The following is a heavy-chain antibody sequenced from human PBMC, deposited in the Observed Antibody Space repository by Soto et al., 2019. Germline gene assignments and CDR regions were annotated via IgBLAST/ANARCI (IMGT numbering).Heavy chain of an antibody. CDR2: ISWDGGST. CDR3: AKDMSVWGAARARYYYYGMDV. V-gene: IGHV3-43*01. Sequence: GGSLRLSCAASGFTFDDYTMHWVRQAPGKGLEWVSLISWDGGSTYYADSVKGRFTISRDNSKNSLYLQMNSLRTEDTALYYYAKDMSVWGAARARYYYYGMDVWGQGTTVTVSS. CDR1: GFTFDDYT. J-gene: IGHJ6*02. D-gene: IGHD6-13*01.